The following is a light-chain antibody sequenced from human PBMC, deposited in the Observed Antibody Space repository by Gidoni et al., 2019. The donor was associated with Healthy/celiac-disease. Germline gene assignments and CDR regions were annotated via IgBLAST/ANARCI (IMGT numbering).Light chain of an antibody. CDR2: GAS. V-gene: IGKV3-20*01. CDR1: QSVSSSY. Sequence: ELVLTQSPGTLSLSPGERATLSCRASQSVSSSYLAWDQQKPGQAPRLRIYGASSRATGIPDRFSGSGSGTDFTLTISRLETEDFAVYYCQQYGSSPRVTFGPGTKVEIK. J-gene: IGKJ3*01. CDR3: QQYGSSPRVT.